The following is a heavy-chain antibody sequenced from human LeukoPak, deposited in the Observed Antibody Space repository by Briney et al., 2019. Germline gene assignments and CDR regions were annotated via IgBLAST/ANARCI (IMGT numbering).Heavy chain of an antibody. Sequence: GGSLRLSCAASGFTFSSYGMSWVRQAPGKGLEWVSAISGSGGSTYYADSVKGRFTISRDNSKNTLYLQMNSLRAEDTAVYYCAKGRSITMVRGVKFDYWGQGTLVTVSS. V-gene: IGHV3-23*01. CDR3: AKGRSITMVRGVKFDY. CDR2: ISGSGGST. J-gene: IGHJ4*02. D-gene: IGHD3-10*01. CDR1: GFTFSSYG.